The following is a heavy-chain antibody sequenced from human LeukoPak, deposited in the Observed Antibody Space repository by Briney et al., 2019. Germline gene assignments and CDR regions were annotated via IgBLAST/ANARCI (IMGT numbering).Heavy chain of an antibody. J-gene: IGHJ4*02. Sequence: GRSLRLSCAASGFTFSSYAMHWVRQAPGKGLEWVAVISYGVSNKYYADSVKGRFTISRDNAKNSLHLQMNSLRAEDTALYYCARDCSSTNCPRYRDYVPLDYWGQGTLVTVSS. D-gene: IGHD2-2*01. CDR3: ARDCSSTNCPRYRDYVPLDY. CDR1: GFTFSSYA. CDR2: ISYGVSNK. V-gene: IGHV3-30-3*01.